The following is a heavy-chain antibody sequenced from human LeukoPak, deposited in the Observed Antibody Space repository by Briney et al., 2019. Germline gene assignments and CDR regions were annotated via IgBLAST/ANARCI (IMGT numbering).Heavy chain of an antibody. Sequence: ASVKVSCKASGYTFTSHYMHWVRQAPGQGLEWMGIINPSGGSTSYAQKFQGRVTMTRDTSTSTVYMELSSLRSEDTAVYYCAREGPVDTAMVTRTWATPRNYYYYGMDVWGQGTTVTVSS. CDR1: GYTFTSHY. CDR2: INPSGGST. J-gene: IGHJ6*02. CDR3: AREGPVDTAMVTRTWATPRNYYYYGMDV. D-gene: IGHD5-18*01. V-gene: IGHV1-46*01.